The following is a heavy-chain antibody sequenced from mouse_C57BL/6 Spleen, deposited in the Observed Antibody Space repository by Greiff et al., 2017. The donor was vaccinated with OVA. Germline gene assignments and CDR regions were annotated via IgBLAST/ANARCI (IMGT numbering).Heavy chain of an antibody. CDR3: TSLTLYGYYDFYY. J-gene: IGHJ2*01. V-gene: IGHV1-26*01. CDR2: INPNNGGT. CDR1: GYTFTDYY. Sequence: EVQLQQSGPELVKPGASVKISCKASGYTFTDYYMNWVKQSHGKSLEWIGDINPNNGGTSYNQKFKGKATLTVDKSSSTAYMELRILTSVDSAVYYCTSLTLYGYYDFYYWGQGTTLTVSS. D-gene: IGHD2-3*01.